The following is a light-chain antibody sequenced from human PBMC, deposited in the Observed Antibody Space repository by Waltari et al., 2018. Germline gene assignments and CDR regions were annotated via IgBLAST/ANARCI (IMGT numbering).Light chain of an antibody. CDR1: SSDVGDYNY. J-gene: IGLJ2*01. V-gene: IGLV2-14*03. CDR2: DVS. Sequence: QSALTQPASVSGSPGQSITISCTGTSSDVGDYNYVSWYQRHPGKAPKLIIFDVSNRPSGVSNRFSGSKSSDTASLTISGLQAEDEADYYCSSYTSSSTYVVFGGGTKLTVL. CDR3: SSYTSSSTYVV.